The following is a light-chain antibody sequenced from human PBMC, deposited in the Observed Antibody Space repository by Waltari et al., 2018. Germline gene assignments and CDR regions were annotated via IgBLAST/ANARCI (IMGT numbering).Light chain of an antibody. CDR1: HIGRKS. CDR3: QVRGGADDFWV. V-gene: IGLV3-21*02. Sequence: SYVLTQPPSVSVAPGQTASVTCTGSHIGRKSVPWYQQRPGQAPVLVVSDDSDRPSGIPDRFSGSKSGHTATLSISGVEAGDEADFYCQVRGGADDFWVFGGGTRLTVL. J-gene: IGLJ3*02. CDR2: DDS.